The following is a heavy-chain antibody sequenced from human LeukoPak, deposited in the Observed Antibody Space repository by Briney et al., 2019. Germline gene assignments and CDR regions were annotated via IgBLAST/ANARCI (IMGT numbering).Heavy chain of an antibody. V-gene: IGHV3-23*01. Sequence: AGGSLRLSCAASGFTFSSYAMSWVRQAPGKGLEWVSAISGSGGSTYYADSVKGRFTISRDNSKNTLYLQMNSPRAEDTAVYYCAKGDTAMDNYYYGMDVWGQGTTVTVSS. D-gene: IGHD5-18*01. CDR2: ISGSGGST. CDR3: AKGDTAMDNYYYGMDV. J-gene: IGHJ6*02. CDR1: GFTFSSYA.